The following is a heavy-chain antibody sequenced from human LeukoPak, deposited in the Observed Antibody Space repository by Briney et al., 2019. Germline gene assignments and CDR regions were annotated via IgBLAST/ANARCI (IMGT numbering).Heavy chain of an antibody. CDR2: ISGSGGST. CDR3: AKVIAAAGKRYYLDY. CDR1: GFTFSSHP. V-gene: IGHV3-23*01. J-gene: IGHJ4*02. Sequence: GGSLRLSCAASGFTFSSHPMSWLRQAPGKGLEWFSTISGSGGSTHSPDSVKGQFTITRDNYTNTLYLQMNSLRAEDTAVYYCAKVIAAAGKRYYLDYWGQGTLVTVSS. D-gene: IGHD6-13*01.